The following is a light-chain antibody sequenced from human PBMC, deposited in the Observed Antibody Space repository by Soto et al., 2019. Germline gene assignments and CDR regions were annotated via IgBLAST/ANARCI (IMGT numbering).Light chain of an antibody. V-gene: IGKV1-39*01. Sequence: DIQMTQSPSSLSASVGDRVTITCRTSQSINNYLNWYQQKPGKAPKLLIFAASNLQSGVPSRFSGSGSGTDFTLTISSLQPEDFATYYCQQTYNTLPITFGQGTRLEIK. CDR2: AAS. CDR1: QSINNY. J-gene: IGKJ5*01. CDR3: QQTYNTLPIT.